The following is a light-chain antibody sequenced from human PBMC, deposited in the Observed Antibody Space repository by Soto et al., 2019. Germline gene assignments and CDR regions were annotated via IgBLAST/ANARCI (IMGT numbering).Light chain of an antibody. CDR2: DAS. CDR1: QSVSSY. V-gene: IGKV3-20*01. Sequence: EIVLTQSPATLSLSPGEGATVSCRASQSVSSYLACYQQKPGQAPRLLIYDASNRATGIPARFSGSGSGTDFTLTISRLEPEYFAVYYCQQYGSSPPTFGQGTKVDIK. J-gene: IGKJ1*01. CDR3: QQYGSSPPT.